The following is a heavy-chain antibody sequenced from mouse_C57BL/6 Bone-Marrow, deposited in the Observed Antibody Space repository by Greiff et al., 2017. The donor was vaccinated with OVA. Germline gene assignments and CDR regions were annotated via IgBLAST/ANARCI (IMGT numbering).Heavy chain of an antibody. Sequence: EVKLMESGAELVRPGASVKLSCTASGFNIKDDYMHWVQQRPEQGLEWIGWIDPENGDTEYASKFQGKATITADTSSNTAYLQLSSLTSEDTAVYYCTSMITTWFAYWGQGTLVTVSA. J-gene: IGHJ3*01. D-gene: IGHD2-4*01. CDR3: TSMITTWFAY. CDR1: GFNIKDDY. V-gene: IGHV14-4*01. CDR2: IDPENGDT.